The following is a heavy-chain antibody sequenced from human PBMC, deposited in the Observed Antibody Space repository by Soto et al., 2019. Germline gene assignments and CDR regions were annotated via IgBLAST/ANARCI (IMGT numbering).Heavy chain of an antibody. J-gene: IGHJ4*02. CDR3: AKRPQPGGGHSNRIAY. D-gene: IGHD4-4*01. Sequence: GGSLRLSCAASGFTFSSYAMSWVRQAPGKGLEWVSAISGSGGSTYYADSVKGRFTISRDNSKNTLYLQMNSLRAEDTAVYYCAKRPQPGGGHSNRIAYWGQGTLVTVSS. V-gene: IGHV3-23*01. CDR2: ISGSGGST. CDR1: GFTFSSYA.